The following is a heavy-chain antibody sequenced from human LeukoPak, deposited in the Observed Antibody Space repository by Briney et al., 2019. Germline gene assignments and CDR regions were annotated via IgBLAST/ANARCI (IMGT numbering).Heavy chain of an antibody. V-gene: IGHV3-7*01. CDR1: GFTFSSYW. CDR3: ARDXXXXXQXXXXX. J-gene: IGHJ3*01. CDR2: IKKDGSER. Sequence: GGSLRLSCAASGFTFSSYWMNWVRQAPGKGLEWVANIKKDGSERYYVDSVKGRFTISRDNTKKSLYLQMNTLRAEDTAVYYCARDXXXXXQXXXXXXGQXTMVXVSS.